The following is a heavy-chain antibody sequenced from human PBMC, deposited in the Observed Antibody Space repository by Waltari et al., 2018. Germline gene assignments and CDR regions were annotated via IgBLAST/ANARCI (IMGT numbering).Heavy chain of an antibody. D-gene: IGHD1-26*01. CDR2: IKQDGSEK. CDR3: ARVGATDLPYFYGMDV. CDR1: GITFGAYW. Sequence: EMQLLESGGDLVQPGGSLRLSCGASGITFGAYWMTWVRQAPGKGLEWVAKIKQDGSEKNYMDSVKGRFTISRDNAKKSLYLEMHNLRVEDTAVYYCARVGATDLPYFYGMDVWGQGTTVTVSS. V-gene: IGHV3-7*01. J-gene: IGHJ6*02.